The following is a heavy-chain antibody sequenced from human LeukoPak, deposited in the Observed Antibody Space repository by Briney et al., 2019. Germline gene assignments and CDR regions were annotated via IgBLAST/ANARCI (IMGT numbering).Heavy chain of an antibody. Sequence: TGGSLRLSCAASGFTFSDYYMTWIRQAPGKGLEWVSYISGVTSYTNYADSVKGRFTISRDNAKSSLYLQMNNLRAEDTAVYYCASDREYYYDSSGYYCHDAFDIWGQGTTVTVSS. J-gene: IGHJ3*02. D-gene: IGHD3-22*01. V-gene: IGHV3-11*05. CDR1: GFTFSDYY. CDR2: ISGVTSYT. CDR3: ASDREYYYDSSGYYCHDAFDI.